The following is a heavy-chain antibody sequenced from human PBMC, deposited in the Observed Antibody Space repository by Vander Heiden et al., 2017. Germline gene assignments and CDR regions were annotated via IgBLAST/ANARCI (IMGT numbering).Heavy chain of an antibody. CDR2: INHSGST. V-gene: IGHV4-34*01. J-gene: IGHJ6*02. D-gene: IGHD2-2*01. CDR3: ARGHYCSSTSWYGHECYYGMDV. CDR1: GGSFSGYY. Sequence: QVQLQQWGAGLLKPSETLSLTCAVYGGSFSGYYWRWIRQPPGKGLEWIGEINHSGSTNYNPSLKSRVTISVDTSKNQFSLKLSSVTAADTAVYYCARGHYCSSTSWYGHECYYGMDVWGQGTTVTVSS.